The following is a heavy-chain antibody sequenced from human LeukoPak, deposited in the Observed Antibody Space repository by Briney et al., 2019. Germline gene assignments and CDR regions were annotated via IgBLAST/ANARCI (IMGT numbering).Heavy chain of an antibody. V-gene: IGHV4-59*01. D-gene: IGHD2-21*02. J-gene: IGHJ4*02. CDR2: IYYSGST. CDR1: GGSISSYY. CDR3: ARGGGDRTESRHFDY. Sequence: SETLSLTCTVSGGSISSYYWSWIRQPPGKGLEWIGHIYYSGSTNYNPSLKSRVTISVDTSKNQFSLKLSSVTAADTAVYYCARGGGDRTESRHFDYWGQGTLVTVSS.